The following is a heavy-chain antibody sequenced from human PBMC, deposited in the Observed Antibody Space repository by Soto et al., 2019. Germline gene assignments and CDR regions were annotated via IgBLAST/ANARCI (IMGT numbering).Heavy chain of an antibody. Sequence: GGSLRLSCAASGFTFSSYAMSWVRQAPGKGLEWVSAISGSGGSTYYADSVKGRFTISRDNSKNTLYLQMNSLRAEDTAVYYCAKEGDYRAIFYYYGMDVWGQGTTVTVSS. D-gene: IGHD4-17*01. J-gene: IGHJ6*02. V-gene: IGHV3-23*01. CDR3: AKEGDYRAIFYYYGMDV. CDR2: ISGSGGST. CDR1: GFTFSSYA.